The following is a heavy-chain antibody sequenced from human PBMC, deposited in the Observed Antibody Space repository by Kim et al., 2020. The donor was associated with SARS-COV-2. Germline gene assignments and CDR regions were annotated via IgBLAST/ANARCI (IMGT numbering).Heavy chain of an antibody. CDR3: AKLSGWSNWFDP. CDR1: GFTFSSYA. J-gene: IGHJ5*02. V-gene: IGHV3-23*01. Sequence: GGSLRLSCATSGFTFSSYAMSWVRQAPGKGLEWVSGISGSGGSTFYADSVKGRFTISRDNSKNTLYLQMNSLRADDTAVYYCAKLSGWSNWFDPWGQGTLVTVSS. CDR2: ISGSGGST. D-gene: IGHD6-19*01.